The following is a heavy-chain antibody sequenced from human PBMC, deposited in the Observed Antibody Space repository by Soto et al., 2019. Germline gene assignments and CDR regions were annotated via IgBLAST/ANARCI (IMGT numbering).Heavy chain of an antibody. J-gene: IGHJ4*02. CDR1: EFTFSSYV. CDR3: SRLSRGAPGGSC. V-gene: IGHV3-21*04. Sequence: ESLKISCAASEFTFSSYVMSWVRQAPGKGLEWVSTFRGSSGGTYYADSVRDRFTISRDNAKSSLYLQMGSLRAEDTAVYFCSRLSRGAPGGSCWGQGTMVTVSS. D-gene: IGHD2-15*01. CDR2: FRGSSGGT.